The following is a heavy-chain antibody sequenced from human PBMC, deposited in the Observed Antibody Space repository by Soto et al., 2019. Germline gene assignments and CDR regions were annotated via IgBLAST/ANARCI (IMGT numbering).Heavy chain of an antibody. CDR3: AKDRYFDSYYLDS. D-gene: IGHD3-9*01. J-gene: IGHJ4*02. CDR2: MSYDGNQK. CDR1: GFTFSRYA. V-gene: IGHV3-30-3*01. Sequence: PGGSLRLSCAASGFTFSRYAIHWVRQAPGKGLEWVTVMSYDGNQKHYADSVKGRFTVSRDDSENTVFLQMTSLRPEDTATYYCAKDRYFDSYYLDSRGQGTLVTVSS.